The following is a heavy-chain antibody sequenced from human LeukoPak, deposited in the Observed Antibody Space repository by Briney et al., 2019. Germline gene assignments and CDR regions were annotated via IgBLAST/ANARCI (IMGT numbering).Heavy chain of an antibody. CDR3: ARSTNHDASGSYYFDS. V-gene: IGHV4-30-4*01. Sequence: PSETLSLTCTVSGGSIRSGDYYWRWIRQPPGKGLEWIGYTASPYHNPSLKSRVTISIDTSKNQISLKLDSVTASDTAVYYCARSTNHDASGSYYFDSWGQGILVTVTS. D-gene: IGHD3-10*01. J-gene: IGHJ4*02. CDR2: YTASP. CDR1: GGSIRSGDYY.